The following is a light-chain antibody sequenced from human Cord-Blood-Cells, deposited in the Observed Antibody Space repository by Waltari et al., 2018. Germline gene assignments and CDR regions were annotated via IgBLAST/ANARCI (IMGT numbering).Light chain of an antibody. CDR1: SSNIGAGYD. CDR3: QAYDSSLSGYVV. J-gene: IGLJ2*01. Sequence: QSVLTQPPSVSGAPGQRVTISCTGSSSNIGAGYDVHWYQQPPGTAPKLLIYGNNTRPEGCPDRFPGANSGTSASLAITGLQAEDEADYYCQAYDSSLSGYVVFGGGTKLTVL. CDR2: GNN. V-gene: IGLV1-40*01.